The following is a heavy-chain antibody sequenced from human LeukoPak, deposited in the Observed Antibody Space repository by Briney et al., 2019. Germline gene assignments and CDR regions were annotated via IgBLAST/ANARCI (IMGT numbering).Heavy chain of an antibody. CDR3: ARDLAAGEGFGEYYFDY. Sequence: GRSLRLSCAASGFTFSSYGIHWVGQAPGKGLEWVAGIWYEGSNRYYADSVKGRFTISRDNSKNTLSLQMNSLRAEDTAVYYCARDLAAGEGFGEYYFDYWGQGTLVTVSS. J-gene: IGHJ4*02. V-gene: IGHV3-33*01. CDR1: GFTFSSYG. D-gene: IGHD3-10*01. CDR2: IWYEGSNR.